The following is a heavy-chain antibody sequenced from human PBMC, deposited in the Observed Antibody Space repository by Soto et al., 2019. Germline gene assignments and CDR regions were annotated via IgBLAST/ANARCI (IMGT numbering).Heavy chain of an antibody. CDR1: GFTFGDYA. CDR2: IRSKAYGGTT. Sequence: GGSLRLSCTASGFTFGDYAMSWFRQAPGKGLEWVGFIRSKAYGGTTEYAASVKGRFTISRDDSKSIAYLQMNSLKTEDTAVYYCTRDRPRDYGGNSGFDYWGQGTLVTVSS. J-gene: IGHJ4*02. V-gene: IGHV3-49*03. CDR3: TRDRPRDYGGNSGFDY. D-gene: IGHD4-17*01.